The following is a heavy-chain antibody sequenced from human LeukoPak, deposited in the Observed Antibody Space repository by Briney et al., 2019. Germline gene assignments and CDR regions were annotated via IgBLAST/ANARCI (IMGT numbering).Heavy chain of an antibody. CDR2: IIPIFGTA. CDR1: GGTFSSYA. V-gene: IGHV1-69*13. Sequence: SVKVSCKASGGTFSSYAISWVRQAPGQGLEWMGGIIPIFGTANYAQKFQGRVTITADESTSTAYMELSSLRSEDTAVYYCARDGLVGANMGDAFDIWGQGTMVTVSS. J-gene: IGHJ3*02. D-gene: IGHD1-26*01. CDR3: ARDGLVGANMGDAFDI.